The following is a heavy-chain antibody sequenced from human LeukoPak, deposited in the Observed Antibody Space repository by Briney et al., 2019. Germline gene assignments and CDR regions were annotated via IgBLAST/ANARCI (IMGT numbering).Heavy chain of an antibody. D-gene: IGHD1-1*01. V-gene: IGHV3-30*18. CDR1: GFTFSSYS. CDR3: AKNTGYTGYYFDY. Sequence: GGSLRLSCAASGFTFSSYSMNWVRQAPGKGLEWVAVISYDGSKKNYADSVKGRFTISRDNSKNTLYLQMNSLRAEDTALYYCAKNTGYTGYYFDYWGQGTLVTVSS. J-gene: IGHJ4*02. CDR2: ISYDGSKK.